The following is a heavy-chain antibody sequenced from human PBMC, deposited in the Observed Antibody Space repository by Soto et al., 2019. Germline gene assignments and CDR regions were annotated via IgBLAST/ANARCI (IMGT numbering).Heavy chain of an antibody. CDR2: INHSGST. CDR3: ARLRYQLPRDGMDV. Sequence: SETLSLTCAVYGGSFSGYYWSWIRQPPGKGLEWIGEINHSGSTNYNPSLKSRVTISVDTSKNQFSPKLSSVTAADTAVYYCARLRYQLPRDGMDVWGQGTTVTVSS. D-gene: IGHD2-2*01. J-gene: IGHJ6*02. V-gene: IGHV4-34*01. CDR1: GGSFSGYY.